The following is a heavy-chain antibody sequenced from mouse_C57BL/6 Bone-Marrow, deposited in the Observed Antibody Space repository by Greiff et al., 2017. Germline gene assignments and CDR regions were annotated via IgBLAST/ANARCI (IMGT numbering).Heavy chain of an antibody. D-gene: IGHD1-1*01. CDR1: GFTFSDYG. CDR3: ASFITTVVDGYFDY. Sequence: DVHLVESGGGLVKPGGSLKLSCAASGFTFSDYGMHWVRQAPEKGLEWVAYISSCSSTIYYADTVKGRFTISRDNAKNTLFLQMTSLRSEDTAMYYCASFITTVVDGYFDYWGQGTTLTVSS. J-gene: IGHJ2*01. CDR2: ISSCSSTI. V-gene: IGHV5-17*01.